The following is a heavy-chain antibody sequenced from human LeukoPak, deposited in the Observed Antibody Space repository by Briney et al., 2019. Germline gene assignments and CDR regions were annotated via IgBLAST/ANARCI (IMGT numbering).Heavy chain of an antibody. Sequence: GGSLRLSCAASGFTFSSYEMNWVRQAPGKGLEWVSYISSSGSTIYYADSVKGRFTISRDNAKNSLYLQMNSLRAEDTAVYYCARFEFNVWLRFSYYFDYWGQGTLVTVSS. J-gene: IGHJ4*02. D-gene: IGHD5-12*01. CDR2: ISSSGSTI. CDR1: GFTFSSYE. V-gene: IGHV3-48*03. CDR3: ARFEFNVWLRFSYYFDY.